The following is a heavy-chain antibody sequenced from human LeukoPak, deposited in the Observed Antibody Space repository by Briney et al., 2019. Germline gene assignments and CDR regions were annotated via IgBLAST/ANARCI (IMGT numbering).Heavy chain of an antibody. Sequence: SETLSLTCTVSGGSISSSSYYWGWIRQPPGKGLEWIGSIYYSGSTYYNPSLKSRVTISVDTSKNQFSLKLSSVTAADTAVYYCARQGGYLYGNWSDPWGQGTLVTVSS. CDR2: IYYSGST. CDR1: GGSISSSSYY. D-gene: IGHD3-22*01. CDR3: ARQGGYLYGNWSDP. J-gene: IGHJ5*02. V-gene: IGHV4-39*01.